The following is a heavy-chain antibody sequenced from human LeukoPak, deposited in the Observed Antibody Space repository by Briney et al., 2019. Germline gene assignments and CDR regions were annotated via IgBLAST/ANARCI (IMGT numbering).Heavy chain of an antibody. J-gene: IGHJ5*02. CDR1: GFTFNSYG. V-gene: IGHV3-74*01. CDR3: GRDLGGRGGA. CDR2: TNTDGSNT. Sequence: PGGSLRLSCAASGFTFNSYGMHWVRQVPGTGLVWVSRTNTDGSNTDYADSVKGRFTISRDNAKDTLYLQMNSLRPEDTAVYYCGRDLGGRGGAWGQGTLVTVSS. D-gene: IGHD1-26*01.